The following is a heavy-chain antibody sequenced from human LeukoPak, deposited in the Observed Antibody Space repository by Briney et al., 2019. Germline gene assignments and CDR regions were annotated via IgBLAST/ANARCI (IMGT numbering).Heavy chain of an antibody. CDR3: GRGGAYYSDTIVV. CDR1: GFTFSSSA. V-gene: IGHV3-74*01. J-gene: IGHJ4*02. CDR2: INSDGSVT. Sequence: GGSLRLSCAASGFTFSSSAMSWVRQDPGKGLVWVSRINSDGSVTAYADSVKGRFTISRDNTKNTLYLQMNSLRAEDTAVYHCGRGGAYYSDTIVVWGLGTLVTDSS. D-gene: IGHD3-22*01.